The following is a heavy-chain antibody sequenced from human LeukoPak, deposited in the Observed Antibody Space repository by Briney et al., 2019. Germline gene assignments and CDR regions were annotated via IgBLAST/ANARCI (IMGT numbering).Heavy chain of an antibody. V-gene: IGHV3-21*01. CDR1: GFTFSSHT. CDR3: ASQRPYMGPVFGY. Sequence: PGGSLRLSCAASGFTFSSHTMNWLRQAPGKGLEWVSSISSSSSYIYYADSVKGRFTISRDNAKNSLYLQMNSLRAEDTAVYYCASQRPYMGPVFGYWGQGTLVTVSS. J-gene: IGHJ4*02. CDR2: ISSSSSYI. D-gene: IGHD1-26*01.